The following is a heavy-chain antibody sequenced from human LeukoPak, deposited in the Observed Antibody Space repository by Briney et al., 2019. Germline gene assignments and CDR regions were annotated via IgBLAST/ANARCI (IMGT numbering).Heavy chain of an antibody. J-gene: IGHJ5*01. Sequence: GGSLSLACTVAGFSFSEYYMMWIRQAAGRGLEYVAYIHSVVSSMHYADSVKGRFTISRDNANNTLFLQMNSLRAEDTAVYYCARTGQYWSGRICYSGQFDFWGQGTLVTVSS. CDR2: IHSVVSSM. V-gene: IGHV3-11*01. CDR1: GFSFSEYY. CDR3: ARTGQYWSGRICYSGQFDF. D-gene: IGHD2-15*01.